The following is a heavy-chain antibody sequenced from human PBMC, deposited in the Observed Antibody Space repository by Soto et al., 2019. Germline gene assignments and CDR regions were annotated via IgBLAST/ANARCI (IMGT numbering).Heavy chain of an antibody. CDR2: IYSGGST. D-gene: IGHD2-15*01. J-gene: IGHJ4*02. CDR1: GFTVSTNY. V-gene: IGHV3-53*01. Sequence: EVQLVESGGGLIQPGSSLRLSCAASGFTVSTNYMSWVRQAPGKGLEWVSVIYSGGSTYYADSVKGRSTISRDNSKNTLYLQMTSLRADDTAVYYCARGVRPTPCDYWGQGTLVTVSS. CDR3: ARGVRPTPCDY.